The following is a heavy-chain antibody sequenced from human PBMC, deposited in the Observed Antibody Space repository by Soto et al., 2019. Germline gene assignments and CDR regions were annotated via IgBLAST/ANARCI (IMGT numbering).Heavy chain of an antibody. V-gene: IGHV1-18*04. CDR2: ISAQKGDT. CDR3: EKVGCFGELMPLES. J-gene: IGHJ4*02. Sequence: QVQLVQSGAEVKDPAASVNISCKASGDSFKYSSFTWVRQAPGQGLEWMGWISAQKGDTNYAQAFQDRVTMTTDKSTSTCYMDQSSLRSDGTAVYYCEKVGCFGELMPLESWGQGTLVRVS. CDR1: GDSFKYSS. D-gene: IGHD3-10*01.